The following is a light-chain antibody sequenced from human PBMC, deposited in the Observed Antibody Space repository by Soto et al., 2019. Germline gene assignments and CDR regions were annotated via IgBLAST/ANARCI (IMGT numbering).Light chain of an antibody. V-gene: IGLV1-44*01. CDR1: SSNIGSNT. Sequence: QSVLTQPPSASGTPGQRVTISCSGSSSNIGSNTVNWYQQLPGTAPKLLIYRNNQRPSGVPDRFSGSKSGTSASLAISGLQSEDEADYFCAAWDDSLNAVLFGGGTKVTVL. J-gene: IGLJ2*01. CDR3: AAWDDSLNAVL. CDR2: RNN.